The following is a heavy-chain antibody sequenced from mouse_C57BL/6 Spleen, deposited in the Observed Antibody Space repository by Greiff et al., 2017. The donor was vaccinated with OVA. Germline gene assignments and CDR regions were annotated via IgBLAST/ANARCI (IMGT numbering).Heavy chain of an antibody. Sequence: EVQLQQSGPELVKPGASVKISCKASGYSFTGYYMNWVKQSPEKSLEWIGEINPSTGGTTYNQKFKAKATLTVDKSSSTAYMQLKSLTSEDSAVYYCARRYYDYDGEGRAMDYWGQGTSVTVSS. V-gene: IGHV1-42*01. CDR1: GYSFTGYY. CDR3: ARRYYDYDGEGRAMDY. CDR2: INPSTGGT. D-gene: IGHD2-4*01. J-gene: IGHJ4*01.